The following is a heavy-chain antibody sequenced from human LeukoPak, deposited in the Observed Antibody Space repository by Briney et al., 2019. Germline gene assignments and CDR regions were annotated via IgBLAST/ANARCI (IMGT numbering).Heavy chain of an antibody. CDR1: GFTFSSYS. D-gene: IGHD4-17*01. V-gene: IGHV3-21*01. CDR2: ISSSSSYI. Sequence: GGSLRLSCAASGFTFSSYSMNWVRQAPGKGPEWVSSISSSSSYIYYADSVKGRFTISRDNAKNSLYLQMNSLRAEDTAVYYCARGYDYGATGDYWGQGTLVTASS. J-gene: IGHJ4*02. CDR3: ARGYDYGATGDY.